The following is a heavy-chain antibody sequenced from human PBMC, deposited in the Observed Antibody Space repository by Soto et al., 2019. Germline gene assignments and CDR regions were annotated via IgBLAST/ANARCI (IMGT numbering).Heavy chain of an antibody. CDR1: GFTFSSYA. V-gene: IGHV3-30*04. J-gene: IGHJ1*01. D-gene: IGHD6-19*01. Sequence: GGSLRLSCAASGFTFSSYAMHWVRQAPGKGLEWVAVISYDGSNKYYADSVKGRFTISRDNSKNTLYLQMNSLRAEDTAVYYCARDEGEYSSGWYPEYFQHWGQGTLVTVSS. CDR3: ARDEGEYSSGWYPEYFQH. CDR2: ISYDGSNK.